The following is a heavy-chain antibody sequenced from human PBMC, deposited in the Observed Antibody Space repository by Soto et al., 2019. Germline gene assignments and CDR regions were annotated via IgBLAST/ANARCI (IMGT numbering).Heavy chain of an antibody. Sequence: EVQLVESGGGLVQPGGSLRLSCVASGIDFNSYSMNWVRQAPGKGLEWISYINSGSTCVFYAGSVKGRFTISRDNAKNSLYLQMNSRRAEDTAVYYCTSSASPDAYWGQGTLVTVSP. J-gene: IGHJ4*02. V-gene: IGHV3-48*01. D-gene: IGHD1-26*01. CDR3: TSSASPDAY. CDR2: INSGSTCV. CDR1: GIDFNSYS.